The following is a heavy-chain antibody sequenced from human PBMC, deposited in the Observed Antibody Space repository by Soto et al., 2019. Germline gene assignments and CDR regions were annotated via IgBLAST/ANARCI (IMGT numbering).Heavy chain of an antibody. Sequence: QVQLVQSGAEVKKPGSSVKVSCKASGDTFSSYAINWVRQAPGQGLEWMGGSITMFGTGNYAQKFKGRVTIAAGESTSTVYMELSSLRYKDTAVYYCSIVGPAHYYDSSGYFSPLDYWGQGTLVTVSS. CDR2: SITMFGTG. J-gene: IGHJ4*02. D-gene: IGHD3-22*01. CDR3: SIVGPAHYYDSSGYFSPLDY. CDR1: GDTFSSYA. V-gene: IGHV1-69*01.